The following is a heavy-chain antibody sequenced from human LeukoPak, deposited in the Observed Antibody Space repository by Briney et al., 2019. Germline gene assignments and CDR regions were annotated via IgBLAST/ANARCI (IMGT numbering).Heavy chain of an antibody. J-gene: IGHJ4*02. CDR2: IYYSGTP. Sequence: SETLSLTCTVSGGSISSSSYYWGWLRQPPGKGLEWIGSIYYSGTPYYNPSLKSRVTISVDTSKTQFSLKLSSVTAADTAVYYCARGTLYRGWSYYLDFWGQGSQVTVSS. CDR3: ARGTLYRGWSYYLDF. D-gene: IGHD6-19*01. CDR1: GGSISSSSYY. V-gene: IGHV4-39*01.